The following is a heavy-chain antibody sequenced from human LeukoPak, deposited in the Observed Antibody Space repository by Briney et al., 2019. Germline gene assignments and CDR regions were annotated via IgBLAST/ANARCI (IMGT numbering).Heavy chain of an antibody. V-gene: IGHV3-15*07. Sequence: PGGSLRLSCAASGFTFSNAWMNWVRQAPGKGLEWVGRIKSKTDGGTTDYAAPVKGRFTISRDDSKNTLYLQMNSLKTEDTAVYYCTSRTPGYCSGGSCYSDYYYGMDVWGQGTTVTVSS. D-gene: IGHD2-15*01. CDR2: IKSKTDGGTT. J-gene: IGHJ6*02. CDR1: GFTFSNAW. CDR3: TSRTPGYCSGGSCYSDYYYGMDV.